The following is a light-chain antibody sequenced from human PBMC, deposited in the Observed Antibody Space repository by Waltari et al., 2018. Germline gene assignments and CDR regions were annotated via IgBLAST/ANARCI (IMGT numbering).Light chain of an antibody. CDR3: QQRRNWPPT. V-gene: IGKV3-11*01. CDR1: QSVDDY. Sequence: VLTQSPATLSLSPGERATLSCRASQSVDDYMAWYQQKPGQSPRLLIYDASNRATSIPIRFSGSGFGTDFTLTISSLEPDDFAHYYCQQRRNWPPTFGQGTKVEIK. CDR2: DAS. J-gene: IGKJ1*01.